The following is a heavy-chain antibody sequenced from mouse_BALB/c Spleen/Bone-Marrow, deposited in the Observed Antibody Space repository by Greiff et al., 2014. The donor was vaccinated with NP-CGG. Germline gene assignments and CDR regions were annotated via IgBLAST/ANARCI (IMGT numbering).Heavy chain of an antibody. V-gene: IGHV1S56*01. J-gene: IGHJ4*01. CDR1: GYTFTSYY. D-gene: IGHD4-1*01. CDR2: IYPGNVNT. CDR3: ARLGRDYAMDH. Sequence: VHLVESGPELVKPGASVRISCKASGYTFTSYYIHWVKRRPGQGLEWIGWIYPGNVNTKYNEKFKGKATLTADKSSSTAYMQLSSLTSEDSAVYFCARLGRDYAMDHWGQGTSVTVSS.